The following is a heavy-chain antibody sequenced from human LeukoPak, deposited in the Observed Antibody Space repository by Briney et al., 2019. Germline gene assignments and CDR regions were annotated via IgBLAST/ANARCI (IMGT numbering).Heavy chain of an antibody. Sequence: SETLSLTCAVYGGSFSGYYWSWIRQPPGKGLEWIGEINHSGSTNYNPSLKSRVTISVDTSKNQFSLKLSSVTAADTAVYYCARGITMIVVVITGHDAFDIWGQGTMVTVSS. V-gene: IGHV4-34*01. CDR2: INHSGST. D-gene: IGHD3-22*01. CDR1: GGSFSGYY. J-gene: IGHJ3*02. CDR3: ARGITMIVVVITGHDAFDI.